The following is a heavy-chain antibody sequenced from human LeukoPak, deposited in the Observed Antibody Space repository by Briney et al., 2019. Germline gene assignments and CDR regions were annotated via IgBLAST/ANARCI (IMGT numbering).Heavy chain of an antibody. J-gene: IGHJ4*02. D-gene: IGHD6-13*01. Sequence: WVRQPPGKGLEWIGSIYYSGSTYYNPSLKSRVTISVDTSKNQFSLKLSSVTAADTAVYYCARFPRIAATETYYFDYWGQGTLVTVSS. CDR2: IYYSGST. V-gene: IGHV4-39*01. CDR3: ARFPRIAATETYYFDY.